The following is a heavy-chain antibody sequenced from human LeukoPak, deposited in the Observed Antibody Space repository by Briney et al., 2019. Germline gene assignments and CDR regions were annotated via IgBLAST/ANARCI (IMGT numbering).Heavy chain of an antibody. J-gene: IGHJ4*02. CDR2: IYSGGST. CDR1: GFTVSSNY. D-gene: IGHD2-15*01. V-gene: IGHV3-66*01. CDR3: ARDQLYCSGGTCYFEY. Sequence: GGSLRLSCAASGFTVSSNYMSWVRQAPGKGLEWVSVIYSGGSTYYADSVKGRFTISRDNSKNTLYLQMNSLRAEDTAVYYCARDQLYCSGGTCYFEYWGQGTLVTVSS.